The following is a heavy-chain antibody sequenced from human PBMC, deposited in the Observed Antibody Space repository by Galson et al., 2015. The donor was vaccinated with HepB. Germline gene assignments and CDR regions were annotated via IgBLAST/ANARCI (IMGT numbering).Heavy chain of an antibody. J-gene: IGHJ6*02. Sequence: SLRLSCAASGFTFSSYAMHWVRQAPGKGLEWVAVISYDGRNKYYADSVKGRFTISRDNSKNKLYLQMNGLRAEDTAVYYGAREGDDYGDYVSGDYYGMDVWGQGTTVTVSS. CDR3: AREGDDYGDYVSGDYYGMDV. D-gene: IGHD4-17*01. CDR1: GFTFSSYA. CDR2: ISYDGRNK. V-gene: IGHV3-30-3*01.